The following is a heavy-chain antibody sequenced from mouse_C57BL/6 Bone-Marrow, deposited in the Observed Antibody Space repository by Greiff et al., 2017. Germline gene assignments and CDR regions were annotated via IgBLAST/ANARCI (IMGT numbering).Heavy chain of an antibody. J-gene: IGHJ3*01. CDR3: ARGAQLRLAWFAY. D-gene: IGHD3-2*02. CDR1: GFTFSSYA. CDR2: ISDGGSYT. Sequence: EVKLVESGGGLVKPGGSLKLSCAASGFTFSSYAMSWVRQTPEKRLEWVATISDGGSYTYYPDNVKGRFTISRDNAKNNLYLQMSHLKSEDTAMYDCARGAQLRLAWFAYWGQGTLVTVSA. V-gene: IGHV5-4*03.